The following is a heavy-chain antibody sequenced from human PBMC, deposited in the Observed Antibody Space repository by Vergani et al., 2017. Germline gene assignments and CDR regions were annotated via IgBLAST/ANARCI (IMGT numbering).Heavy chain of an antibody. Sequence: EVQLVESGGGLVQPGRSLRLSCAASGFTFDDHAMHWVRQAPGKGLEWVSGISWNSGSIGYADSVKGRFTISRDNAKNSLYLQMNSLRAEDTAVYYCAKDGAAVVFLFDYWGQGTLVTVSS. D-gene: IGHD6-13*01. V-gene: IGHV3-9*01. J-gene: IGHJ4*02. CDR3: AKDGAAVVFLFDY. CDR1: GFTFDDHA. CDR2: ISWNSGSI.